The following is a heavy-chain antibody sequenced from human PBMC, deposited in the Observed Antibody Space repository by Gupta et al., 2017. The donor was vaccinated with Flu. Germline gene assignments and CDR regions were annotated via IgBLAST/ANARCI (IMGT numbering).Heavy chain of an antibody. CDR3: ARGRSCGGDCYYFDY. Sequence: QVQLVQSGAEVKKAGASVKVYCKASGYTLTSYEVHWVRQAPGQGLEWMGVINPHGGSTGYSQEFQGRDTLTSDTSTSTVYMELSSLRSEDTAVYYCARGRSCGGDCYYFDYWGQGTLVTVAS. CDR2: INPHGGST. V-gene: IGHV1-46*01. J-gene: IGHJ4*02. D-gene: IGHD2-21*01. CDR1: GYTLTSYE.